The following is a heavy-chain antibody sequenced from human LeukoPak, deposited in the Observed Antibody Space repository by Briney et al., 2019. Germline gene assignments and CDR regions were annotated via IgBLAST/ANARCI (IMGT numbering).Heavy chain of an antibody. Sequence: SQTLSLTCAISGDSVSSNSAAWNWIRQSPSRGLEWLGRTYYRSKWYNDYAVSVKSRITINPDTSKNQFSLKLTSVTAADTAVYYCARSGYCVNDVCYPDPFFDYWGQGTLVTVSS. D-gene: IGHD2-8*01. V-gene: IGHV6-1*01. CDR1: GDSVSSNSAA. CDR3: ARSGYCVNDVCYPDPFFDY. J-gene: IGHJ4*02. CDR2: TYYRSKWYN.